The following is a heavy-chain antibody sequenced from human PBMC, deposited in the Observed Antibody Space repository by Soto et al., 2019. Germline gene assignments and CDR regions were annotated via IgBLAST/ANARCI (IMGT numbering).Heavy chain of an antibody. V-gene: IGHV1-69*12. CDR1: GGTFSSYA. Sequence: QVQLVQSGADVKKPGSSVRVSCKASGGTFSSYAISWVRQAPGQGLEWMGGIIPIFGTANYAQKFQGRVTITADESTSTAYMELSSLRAEDTAVYYCARGYVDSGYWFDPWGQGTLVTVSS. J-gene: IGHJ5*02. CDR3: ARGYVDSGYWFDP. CDR2: IIPIFGTA. D-gene: IGHD3-22*01.